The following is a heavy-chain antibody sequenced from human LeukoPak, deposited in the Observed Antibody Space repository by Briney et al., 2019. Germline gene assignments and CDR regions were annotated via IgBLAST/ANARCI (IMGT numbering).Heavy chain of an antibody. J-gene: IGHJ3*02. D-gene: IGHD6-19*01. CDR1: GVTFSSYA. CDR3: AKTGLGRSGWDEAFDI. V-gene: IGHV3-23*01. CDR2: ISGSGGST. Sequence: GALRLSCAASGVTFSSYAMSWVRQAPGKGLEWVSAISGSGGSTYYVDSVKGRFTISRDNSKNTLYLQMNSLRAEDTAVYYCAKTGLGRSGWDEAFDIWGQGTMVTVSS.